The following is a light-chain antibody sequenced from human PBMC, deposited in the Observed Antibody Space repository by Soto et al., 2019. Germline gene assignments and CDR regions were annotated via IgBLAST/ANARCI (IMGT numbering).Light chain of an antibody. CDR2: GAS. J-gene: IGKJ1*01. CDR3: QQYNKWPRT. V-gene: IGKV3-15*01. Sequence: EIVMTQSPATLSVSPGERATLSCRASQSVTSNLAWYQQKPGQAPRLLIYGASTRAPGIPARFNGSGSGTEFTLTISSLQSEDFAVYYCQQYNKWPRTFGQGTKVEIK. CDR1: QSVTSN.